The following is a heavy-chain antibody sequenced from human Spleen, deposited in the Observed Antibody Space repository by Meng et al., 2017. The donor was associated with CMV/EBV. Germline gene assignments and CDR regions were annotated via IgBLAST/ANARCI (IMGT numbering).Heavy chain of an antibody. D-gene: IGHD1-1*01. CDR2: IKHDGSEK. CDR1: GFIFGSYW. J-gene: IGHJ3*02. CDR3: ARVTSRGYRFPFFDI. V-gene: IGHV3-7*04. Sequence: GESLKISCVGSGFIFGSYWMSWVRRAPGKGLEWVATIKHDGSEKFHVDSVEGRFTISRDNARNSLYLQMNSLRAEDTAVYYCARVTSRGYRFPFFDIWGQGTMVTVSS.